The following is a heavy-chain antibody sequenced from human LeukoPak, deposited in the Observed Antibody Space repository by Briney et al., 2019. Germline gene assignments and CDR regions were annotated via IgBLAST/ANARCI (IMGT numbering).Heavy chain of an antibody. V-gene: IGHV1-69*05. Sequence: GSSVKVSCKPSGGTFSIYAVSWLRQAPGQGPEWMGRIIPIFGTTNYAQKFEGRVTITTAESKSTVYMELRSLTSDDAAVFFCARGPTGLSYFDMWGQGNQVRVSS. CDR1: GGTFSIYA. J-gene: IGHJ4*02. D-gene: IGHD3-9*01. CDR3: ARGPTGLSYFDM. CDR2: IIPIFGTT.